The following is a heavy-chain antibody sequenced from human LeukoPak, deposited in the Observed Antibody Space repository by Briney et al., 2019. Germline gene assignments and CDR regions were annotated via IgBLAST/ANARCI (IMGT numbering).Heavy chain of an antibody. V-gene: IGHV4-59*11. J-gene: IGHJ6*03. Sequence: SETLSLTCTVSGGSISSHFWSWIRQPPGKGLEWIGYMYYSGITNYNPSLKSRVTISVDTSKNQFSLKLSSVTAADTAVYYCARETFSRIAARNFYYYYMDVWGKGTTVTVSS. CDR1: GGSISSHF. CDR3: ARETFSRIAARNFYYYYMDV. D-gene: IGHD6-6*01. CDR2: MYYSGIT.